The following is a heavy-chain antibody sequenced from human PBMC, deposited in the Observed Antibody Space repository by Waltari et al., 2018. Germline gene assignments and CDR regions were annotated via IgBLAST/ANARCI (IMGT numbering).Heavy chain of an antibody. CDR3: AIDGTSFDISGYYWFDY. CDR1: GYTFTSYG. CDR2: SSAYKGTT. V-gene: IGHV1-18*01. D-gene: IGHD3-22*01. Sequence: QVQLVQAGAEVKKPGASVKVCCKASGYTFTSYGISWERQAPGQGLEWMGWSSAYKGTTNYAQKVQVRVTMTTDTSTSTAYMELRSLRSDDTAVYYCAIDGTSFDISGYYWFDYWRHGTLVTVSS. J-gene: IGHJ4*01.